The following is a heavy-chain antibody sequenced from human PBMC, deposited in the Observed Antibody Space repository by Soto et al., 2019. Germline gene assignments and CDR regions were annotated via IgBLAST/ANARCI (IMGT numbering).Heavy chain of an antibody. CDR1: GYTSTDHY. CDR3: ARDLSRQSWKWFEP. V-gene: IGHV1-2*02. CDR2: IHPNSGDT. Sequence: QVQLVQSGAEVKEPGASVRVSCRTSGYTSTDHYINWVRQAPGQGPEYMGWIHPNSGDTKYTQRFQGRVTMTRDTSISTAYMELRRLTSDDTAVYYCARDLSRQSWKWFEPWGQGTLVTVSS. J-gene: IGHJ5*02. D-gene: IGHD1-1*01.